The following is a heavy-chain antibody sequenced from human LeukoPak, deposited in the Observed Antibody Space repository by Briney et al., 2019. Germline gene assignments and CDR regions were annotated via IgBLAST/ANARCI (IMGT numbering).Heavy chain of an antibody. J-gene: IGHJ4*02. V-gene: IGHV3-74*01. CDR1: GFNFRSYW. D-gene: IGHD5-18*01. Sequence: GGSLRLSCAASGFNFRSYWMQWVRHAPGKGLVWVLAINSDGSSPTYAASVEGRFTISRDNAKNTLYLQMNSLRAEDTAVYYCARPGRGYSYGSFDYWGQGTLVTVSS. CDR3: ARPGRGYSYGSFDY. CDR2: INSDGSSP.